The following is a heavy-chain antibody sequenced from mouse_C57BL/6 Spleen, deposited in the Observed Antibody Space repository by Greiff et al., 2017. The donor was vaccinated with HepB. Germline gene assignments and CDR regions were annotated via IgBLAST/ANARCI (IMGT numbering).Heavy chain of an antibody. V-gene: IGHV1-55*01. CDR2: IYPGSGST. J-gene: IGHJ2*01. Sequence: QVHVKQPGAELVKPGASVKMSCKASGYTFTSYWITWVKQRPGQGLEWIGDIYPGSGSTNYNEKFKSKATLTVDTSSSTAYMQLSSLTSEDSAVYYCASYYDYFDYWGQGTTLTVSS. D-gene: IGHD2-1*01. CDR3: ASYYDYFDY. CDR1: GYTFTSYW.